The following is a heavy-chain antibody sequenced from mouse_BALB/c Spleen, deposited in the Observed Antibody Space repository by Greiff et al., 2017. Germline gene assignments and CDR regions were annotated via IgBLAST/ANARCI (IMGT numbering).Heavy chain of an antibody. CDR1: GFNIKDYY. CDR2: IDPENGDT. Sequence: EVKLMESGAELVRSGASVKLSCTASGFNIKDYYMHWVKQRPEQGLEWIGWIDPENGDTEYAPKFQGKATMTADTSSNTAYLQLSSLTSEDTAVYYCNAVSSSPFAYWGQGTLVTVSA. V-gene: IGHV14-4*02. J-gene: IGHJ3*01. D-gene: IGHD1-1*01. CDR3: NAVSSSPFAY.